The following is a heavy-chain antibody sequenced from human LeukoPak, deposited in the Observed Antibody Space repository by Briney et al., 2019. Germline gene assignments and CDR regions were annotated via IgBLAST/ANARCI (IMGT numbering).Heavy chain of an antibody. V-gene: IGHV4-59*08. CDR3: ARHRDYYDT. CDR1: GASINNNF. CDR2: IYSSGSA. Sequence: CETLFLTCTVSGASINNNFWTRIRQPPGKGLEWIGYIYSSGSANYNPSLKSRVIISGDTSKNQISLNLTSVTAADTAVYFCARHRDYYDTWGHGALVAVSS. D-gene: IGHD3-22*01. J-gene: IGHJ4*01.